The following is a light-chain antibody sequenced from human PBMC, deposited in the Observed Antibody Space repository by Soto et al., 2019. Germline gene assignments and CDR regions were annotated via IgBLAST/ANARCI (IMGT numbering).Light chain of an antibody. CDR1: QGLNKW. J-gene: IGKJ2*01. CDR3: QQAYRFPYT. Sequence: IQLTQSPSSMSASVGDRVTSTCRASQGLNKWLAWYQMKPGKGPKLLVFAAGTLKNGVPSRFSGSGSGTDFTLTISSLQPQDFAIYFCQQAYRFPYTFGPGTRL. CDR2: AAG. V-gene: IGKV1-12*01.